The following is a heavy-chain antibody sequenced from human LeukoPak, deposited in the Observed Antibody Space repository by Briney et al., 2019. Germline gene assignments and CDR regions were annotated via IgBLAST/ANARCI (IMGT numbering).Heavy chain of an antibody. D-gene: IGHD3-3*01. CDR3: ARDRHSIRYLEWLTPFDI. Sequence: SHPLSLTFTVSGGSLSSGSYHCSWVRRPAGKGLGWIGCIYTSGSTNYIPSLKSRVTISVDTSKNQFSLKLSSATAADTAVYYCARDRHSIRYLEWLTPFDIWGQGTMVTVSS. CDR2: IYTSGST. V-gene: IGHV4-61*02. CDR1: GGSLSSGSYH. J-gene: IGHJ3*02.